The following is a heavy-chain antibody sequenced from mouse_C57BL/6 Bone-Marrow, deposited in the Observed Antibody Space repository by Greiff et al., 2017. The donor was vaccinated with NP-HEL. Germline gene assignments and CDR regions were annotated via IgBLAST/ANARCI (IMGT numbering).Heavy chain of an antibody. D-gene: IGHD2-1*01. V-gene: IGHV3-6*01. Sequence: EVKVEESGPGLVKPSQSLSLTCSVTGYSITSGYYWNWIRQFPGNKLEWMGYISYDGSNNYNPSLKNRISITRDTSKNQFFLKLNSVTTEDTATYYCARDEYYGNYGYAMDYWGQGTSVTVSS. CDR2: ISYDGSN. CDR3: ARDEYYGNYGYAMDY. J-gene: IGHJ4*01. CDR1: GYSITSGYY.